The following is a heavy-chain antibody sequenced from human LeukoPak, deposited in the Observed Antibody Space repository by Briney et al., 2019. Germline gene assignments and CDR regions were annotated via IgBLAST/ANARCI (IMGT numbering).Heavy chain of an antibody. CDR1: GGSFSGYY. CDR2: INHSVST. CDR3: AGGTRVTKRFDP. Sequence: PSETLSLTCAVHGGSFSGYYWSWIRQPPGKGLEWIGEINHSVSTNYNTSIKRRVTISVDTSKNQFSLNLSSVTAADTAVYYWAGGTRVTKRFDPWGQGTLVTVS. D-gene: IGHD4-17*01. V-gene: IGHV4-34*01. J-gene: IGHJ5*02.